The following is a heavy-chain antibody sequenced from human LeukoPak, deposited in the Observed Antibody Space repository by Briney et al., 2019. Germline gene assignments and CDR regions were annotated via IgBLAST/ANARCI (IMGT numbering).Heavy chain of an antibody. CDR3: ARDATIFGSVSWFDP. D-gene: IGHD3-3*01. Sequence: SETLSLTCTVSGGSISNGDHYWSWIRQHPGKGLEWIGHIYYSGSTYYNPSLKSRGIISVETSKNQFSLKLSSVTAADTVVYYCARDATIFGSVSWFDPWGQGTLVTVSS. V-gene: IGHV4-31*03. CDR1: GGSISNGDHY. J-gene: IGHJ5*02. CDR2: IYYSGST.